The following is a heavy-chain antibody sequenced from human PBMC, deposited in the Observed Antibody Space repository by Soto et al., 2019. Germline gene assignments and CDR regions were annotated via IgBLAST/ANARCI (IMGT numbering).Heavy chain of an antibody. CDR2: ISSSSSYT. V-gene: IGHV3-11*06. CDR1: GFTFCDYY. J-gene: IGHJ6*02. CDR3: ARDYKDYYYGMDV. D-gene: IGHD3-10*01. Sequence: PGGSLRLSCAASGFTFCDYYMSWIRQAPGKGLEWVSYISSSSSYTNYADSVKGRFTISRDNAKNSLYLQMNSLRAEDTAVYYCARDYKDYYYGMDVWGQGTTVTVSS.